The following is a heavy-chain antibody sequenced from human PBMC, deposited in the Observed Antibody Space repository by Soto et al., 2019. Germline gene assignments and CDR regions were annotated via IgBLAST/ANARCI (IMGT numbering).Heavy chain of an antibody. CDR3: ARGPPRGTSDPAYYGMDV. CDR2: IYHSGST. J-gene: IGHJ6*02. V-gene: IGHV4-30-2*01. CDR1: GGSISSGGYS. D-gene: IGHD1-1*01. Sequence: PSETLSLTCAVSGGSISSGGYSWSWIRQPPGKGLEWIGYIYHSGSTYYNPSLKSRVTISVDRSKNQFSLKLSSVTAADTAVYYCARGPPRGTSDPAYYGMDVWGQGTTVTVSS.